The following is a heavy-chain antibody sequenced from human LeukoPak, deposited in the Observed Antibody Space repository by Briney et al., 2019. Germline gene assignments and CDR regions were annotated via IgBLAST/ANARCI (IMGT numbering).Heavy chain of an antibody. J-gene: IGHJ4*02. CDR2: VMSGRGST. D-gene: IGHD3-16*01. CDR1: GFSVSDYS. Sequence: GGSLRLSCAAPGFSVSDYSISWIRQSPGKGPEWFSYVMSGRGSTNYADSVKGRFTISRDNAKNSVALQLDGLRADDTAVYFCTRERRGSYYAFESWGQGTLVTVSS. CDR3: TRERRGSYYAFES. V-gene: IGHV3-11*05.